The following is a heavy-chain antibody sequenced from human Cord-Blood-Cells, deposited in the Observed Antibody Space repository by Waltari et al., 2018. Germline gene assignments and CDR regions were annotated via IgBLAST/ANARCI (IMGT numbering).Heavy chain of an antibody. CDR1: GYTFTGYY. D-gene: IGHD2-21*02. CDR2: INPNSGDT. J-gene: IGHJ3*02. V-gene: IGHV1-2*02. Sequence: QVQLVQSGAEVKKPGASVKVSCKASGYTFTGYYMHWVRQAPGQGLEWMGWINPNSGDTNYAQKFQGRVTMTRDTSISTAYMELSRLRSDDTTVYYCAGIVVVTADAFDIWGQGTMVTVSS. CDR3: AGIVVVTADAFDI.